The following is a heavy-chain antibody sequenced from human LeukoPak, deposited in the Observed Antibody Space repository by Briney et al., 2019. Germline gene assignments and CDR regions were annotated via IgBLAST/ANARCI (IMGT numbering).Heavy chain of an antibody. Sequence: GGSLGLSCAASGFTFSNSAMNWVRQVPGEGLEWVSSIDYDSSHIYYAASVRGRFTISRDNARNSVYLQMNSLRVEDTAVYYCARDPLRYLRVGHYDYWGQGTLVAVSS. J-gene: IGHJ4*02. CDR1: GFTFSNSA. CDR2: IDYDSSHI. V-gene: IGHV3-21*01. CDR3: ARDPLRYLRVGHYDY. D-gene: IGHD3-9*01.